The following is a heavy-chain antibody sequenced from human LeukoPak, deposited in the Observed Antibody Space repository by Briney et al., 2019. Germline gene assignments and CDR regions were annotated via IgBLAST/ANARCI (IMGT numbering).Heavy chain of an antibody. Sequence: GASVKVSCKASGGTFSSYAISWVRQAPGQGLEWMGGIIPIFGTASCAQKFQGRVTMTADESTSTAYMELSSLSSDDTAVYYCARTPRTSSSSLPGLYYYYYYMDVWGKGTTVTVSS. J-gene: IGHJ6*03. CDR2: IIPIFGTA. CDR3: ARTPRTSSSSLPGLYYYYYYMDV. V-gene: IGHV1-69*13. D-gene: IGHD6-6*01. CDR1: GGTFSSYA.